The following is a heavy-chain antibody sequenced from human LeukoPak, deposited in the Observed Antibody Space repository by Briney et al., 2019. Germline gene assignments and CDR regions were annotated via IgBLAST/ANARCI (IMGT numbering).Heavy chain of an antibody. D-gene: IGHD6-19*01. CDR2: ISGNNGNT. CDR1: GYTFTSHG. Sequence: ASVKVSCKASGYTFTSHGISWVRQAPGQGLEWMGWISGNNGNTNYAQKFQGRVTMTTDTSTSTAYMELRSLRSDDTAVYYCARDLNSSGSDYWGQGTLVTVSS. J-gene: IGHJ4*02. CDR3: ARDLNSSGSDY. V-gene: IGHV1-18*01.